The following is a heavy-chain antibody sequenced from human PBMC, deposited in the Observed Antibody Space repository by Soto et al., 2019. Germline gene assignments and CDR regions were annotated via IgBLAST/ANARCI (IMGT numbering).Heavy chain of an antibody. CDR2: IYSGGST. V-gene: IGHV3-66*01. CDR1: GFNVSRKY. D-gene: IGHD4-17*01. CDR3: ATRPSGDYPYFDF. Sequence: EVQLVESGGGLVQPGGSLRLSCAASGFNVSRKYMSWVRQAPGKGLECVSIIYSGGSTYYADSVKGRFTISRDNSKNTLYLQMNSLRAEDTAVYYCATRPSGDYPYFDFWGQGTLVTVSS. J-gene: IGHJ4*02.